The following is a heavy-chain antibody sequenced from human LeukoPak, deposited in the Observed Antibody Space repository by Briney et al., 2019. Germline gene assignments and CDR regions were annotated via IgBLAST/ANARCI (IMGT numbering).Heavy chain of an antibody. Sequence: GGSLRLSCAASGVTVSNNYMNWVRQAPGKGLEWVSLVYSGGSTYYADSVKGRFTISRDNSKNTLYLQMNSLRAEDTAVYYCARDPPAVAANTYGWGQGTLVTVSS. CDR3: ARDPPAVAANTYG. CDR1: GVTVSNNY. J-gene: IGHJ4*02. D-gene: IGHD6-6*01. CDR2: VYSGGST. V-gene: IGHV3-66*01.